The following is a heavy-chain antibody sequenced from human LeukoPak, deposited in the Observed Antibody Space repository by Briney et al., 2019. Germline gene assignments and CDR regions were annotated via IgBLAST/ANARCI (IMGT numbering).Heavy chain of an antibody. CDR1: GYTFTSYD. J-gene: IGHJ4*02. CDR2: MNPNSGNT. D-gene: IGHD3-3*01. CDR3: ARGFRRIFGVVIGYYFDY. Sequence: ASVKVSCKASGYTFTSYDISWVRQATGQGLEWMGWMNPNSGNTGYAQKFQGRVTITRNTSISTAYMELSSLRSEDTAVYYCARGFRRIFGVVIGYYFDYWGQGTLVTVSS. V-gene: IGHV1-8*03.